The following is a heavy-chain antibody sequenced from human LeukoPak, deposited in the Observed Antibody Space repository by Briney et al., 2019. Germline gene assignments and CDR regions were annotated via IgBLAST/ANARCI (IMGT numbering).Heavy chain of an antibody. J-gene: IGHJ3*02. Sequence: PSETLSLTCTVSGGSISSGGYYWSWLRQPPGKGLEWIGYIYHSGSTYYNPSLKSRVTISVDRSKNQFSLKLSSVTAADTAVYYCARGGEVDTAMLDAFDIWGQGTMVTVSS. D-gene: IGHD5-18*01. CDR1: GGSISSGGYY. CDR2: IYHSGST. V-gene: IGHV4-30-2*01. CDR3: ARGGEVDTAMLDAFDI.